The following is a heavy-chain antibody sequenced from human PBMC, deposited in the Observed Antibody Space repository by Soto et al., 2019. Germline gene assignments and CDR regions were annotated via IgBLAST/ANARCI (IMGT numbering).Heavy chain of an antibody. CDR3: AKAPGDSRGYYRKSFRGDDIDH. CDR2: ITYDGSHD. D-gene: IGHD3-22*01. Sequence: QVQLVESGGGVVQPGTSLRLSCAASGFTFSHYGMHWVRQAPGKGLEWVAVITYDGSHDYYSDSVKGRFTISRDNSKNTLHVQMNGLRAEDTAAYYCAKAPGDSRGYYRKSFRGDDIDHWCQGNLVTVSS. J-gene: IGHJ4*02. V-gene: IGHV3-30*18. CDR1: GFTFSHYG.